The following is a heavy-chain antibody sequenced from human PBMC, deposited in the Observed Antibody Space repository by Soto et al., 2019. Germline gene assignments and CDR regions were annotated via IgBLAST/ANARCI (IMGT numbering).Heavy chain of an antibody. CDR1: GGTFSSYA. V-gene: IGHV1-69*01. CDR3: ARARRDGYNDYYYYGMDV. D-gene: IGHD5-12*01. J-gene: IGHJ6*02. Sequence: QVQLVQSGAEVKKPGSSVKVSCKASGGTFSSYAISWVRQAPGQGLEWMGVIIPIFGTANYAQKFQGRVTITSDESTSTAYMELSSLRSEDTAVSYFARARRDGYNDYYYYGMDVWCQGTTVTVSS. CDR2: IIPIFGTA.